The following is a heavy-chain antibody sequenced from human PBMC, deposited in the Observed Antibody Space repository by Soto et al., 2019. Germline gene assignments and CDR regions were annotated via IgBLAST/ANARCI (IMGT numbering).Heavy chain of an antibody. CDR1: GYTFTSYY. V-gene: IGHV1-46*01. D-gene: IGHD2-15*01. CDR3: ARDSIVVVGRSYYYYGMDV. Sequence: ASVKVSCKASGYTFTSYYMHWVLQAPGQGLEWMGIINPSGGSTSYAQKFQGRVTMTRDTSTSTVYMELSSLRSEDTAVYYCARDSIVVVGRSYYYYGMDVWGQGTTVTVSS. J-gene: IGHJ6*02. CDR2: INPSGGST.